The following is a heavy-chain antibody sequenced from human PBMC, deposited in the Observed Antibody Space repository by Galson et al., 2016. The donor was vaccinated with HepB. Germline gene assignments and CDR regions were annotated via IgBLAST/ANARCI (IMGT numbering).Heavy chain of an antibody. V-gene: IGHV3-23*01. CDR2: ISGNGGST. CDR1: GFMFSSYA. D-gene: IGHD2-21*01. Sequence: SLRLSCAASGFMFSSYAMSWVRQAPGKGLEWVSTISGNGGSTYYADSVKGRFTISRDNSKNTLYLQMNSLRDEDTAIYSCAKDDGMVIPDSHWYFDVWGRGTRVTVSS. CDR3: AKDDGMVIPDSHWYFDV. J-gene: IGHJ2*01.